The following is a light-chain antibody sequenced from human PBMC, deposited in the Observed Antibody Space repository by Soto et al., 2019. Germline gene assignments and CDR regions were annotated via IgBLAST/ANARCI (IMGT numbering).Light chain of an antibody. CDR2: GTS. CDR3: HQDFNLPWT. Sequence: EIELTQSPVTLYLSPGERATLSSRPIQTVSTIYQSWFQQKPGQATRLLIYGTSTRAPGIPVRFSGTGSRTDFTLTISSLQHEDFAVYFGHQDFNLPWTFGQGTNVDIK. CDR1: QTVSTIY. V-gene: IGKV3D-7*01. J-gene: IGKJ1*01.